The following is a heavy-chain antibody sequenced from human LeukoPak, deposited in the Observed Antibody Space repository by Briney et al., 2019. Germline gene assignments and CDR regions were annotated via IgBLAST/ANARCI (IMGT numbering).Heavy chain of an antibody. D-gene: IGHD3-22*01. Sequence: APVKVSCKASGYTFTTYNINWVRQAPGQGLEWMGWISGYNGNTNYAQKLQGRVTMTTDTSKSTAYMELRSLKSDDTAVYYCASLKNYYDSSGYLVTDAFDIWGQGTLVTVSS. V-gene: IGHV1-18*01. J-gene: IGHJ3*02. CDR2: ISGYNGNT. CDR1: GYTFTTYN. CDR3: ASLKNYYDSSGYLVTDAFDI.